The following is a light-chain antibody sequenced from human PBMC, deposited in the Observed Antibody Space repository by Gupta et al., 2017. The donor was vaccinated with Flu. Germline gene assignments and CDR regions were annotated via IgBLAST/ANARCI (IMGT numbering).Light chain of an antibody. CDR3: SSYSSSTNLVA. Sequence: QSALTQPASVSGSPGQSITISCTGTSSVVGGYKYVPWYQHHPGKAPKLILFHVSKRPSRISTRFSGSKSDDTASLTISGLQAEDEADYYCSSYSSSTNLVAFGGGTKLTV. CDR2: HVS. CDR1: SSVVGGYKY. V-gene: IGLV2-14*03. J-gene: IGLJ2*01.